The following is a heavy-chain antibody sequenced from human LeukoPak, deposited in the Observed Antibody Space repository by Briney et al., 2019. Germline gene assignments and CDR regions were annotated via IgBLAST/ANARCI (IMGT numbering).Heavy chain of an antibody. CDR1: GFTFRTYW. V-gene: IGHV3-7*03. D-gene: IGHD3-3*01. J-gene: IGHJ6*03. CDR3: ARGGISIFGVVIYMDV. CDR2: IKQDGSEK. Sequence: GGSLRLSCAASGFTFRTYWMSWVRQAPGKGLEWVANIKQDGSEKYYVDSVRGRFTISRDNAKNSLSLQMNSLRVEDTALYYCARGGISIFGVVIYMDVWGKGTTVTVSS.